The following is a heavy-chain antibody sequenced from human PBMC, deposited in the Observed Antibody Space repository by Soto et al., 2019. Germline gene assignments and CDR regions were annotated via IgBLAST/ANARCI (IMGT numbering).Heavy chain of an antibody. D-gene: IGHD4-17*01. V-gene: IGHV4-59*08. J-gene: IGHJ5*02. CDR3: ARQSDYSLKWFDA. Sequence: SETLSLTCTVSGGSISSYSWSWIRQPPGKGLEWIGSIYYSGGTNYNPSLTSRVTISLCTSHSQFSLKLSPVTAPDTALYYCARQSDYSLKWFDARGQGTLVTLSS. CDR1: GGSISSYS. CDR2: IYYSGGT.